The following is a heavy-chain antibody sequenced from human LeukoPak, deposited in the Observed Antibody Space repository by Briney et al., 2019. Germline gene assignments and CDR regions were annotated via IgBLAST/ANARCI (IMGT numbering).Heavy chain of an antibody. CDR3: ARDRNSDEAFDY. V-gene: IGHV4-30-4*01. Sequence: SQTLSLTCTVSGGSISSGDYYWSWIRQPPGKGLEWIGYFYYSGSTYYNPSLKSRVTISVDTSKNQFSLKLSSVTAADTAVYYCARDRNSDEAFDYWGQGTLSPSPQ. D-gene: IGHD4-23*01. CDR1: GGSISSGDYY. J-gene: IGHJ4*02. CDR2: FYYSGST.